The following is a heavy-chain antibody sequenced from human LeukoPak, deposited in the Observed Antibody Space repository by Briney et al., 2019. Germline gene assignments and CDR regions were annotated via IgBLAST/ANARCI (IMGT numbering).Heavy chain of an antibody. CDR3: AIGSSAAIKSHYYMDV. D-gene: IGHD2-2*02. CDR1: GDSINNYY. J-gene: IGHJ6*03. Sequence: PSETLSLTCTVSGDSINNYYWSWIRQPAGEGLEWIGRIYTSGSTSYNPSLKSRVTMSVDAAKNQCSLKLSSVTAADTAVYYCAIGSSAAIKSHYYMDVWGKGTTVTVSS. V-gene: IGHV4-4*07. CDR2: IYTSGST.